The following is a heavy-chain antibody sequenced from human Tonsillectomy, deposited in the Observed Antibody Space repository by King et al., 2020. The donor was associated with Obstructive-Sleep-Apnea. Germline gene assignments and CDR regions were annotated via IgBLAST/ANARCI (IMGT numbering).Heavy chain of an antibody. CDR2: ISWDGGGK. J-gene: IGHJ6*02. V-gene: IGHV3-43*01. CDR1: GFTFDDYT. CDR3: AKDMLGYSSSPLDV. D-gene: IGHD6-13*01. Sequence: QLVQSGGVVVQPGGSLRLSCAASGFTFDDYTMHWVRQAPGKGLEWVSLISWDGGGKYYVVSVKGPFTIPRDNSKNTMYLQMNSLRTEETALYYCAKDMLGYSSSPLDVWGQGTTVTVSS.